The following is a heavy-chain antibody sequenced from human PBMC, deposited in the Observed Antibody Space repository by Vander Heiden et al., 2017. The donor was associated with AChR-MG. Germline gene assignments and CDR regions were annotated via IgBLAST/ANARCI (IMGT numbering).Heavy chain of an antibody. V-gene: IGHV3-48*01. Sequence: EVLLVESGGALAQPGGSLRLSCAASAFTFSDYAMIWARRAPGKGLEWGSFISASSITKYYEDSVKGRFTISRDNAKNSLYLQMNSLRAEDTAVYYCARSNWNDVDYWGQGTLVTVSS. CDR3: ARSNWNDVDY. CDR1: AFTFSDYA. D-gene: IGHD1-20*01. CDR2: ISASSITK. J-gene: IGHJ4*02.